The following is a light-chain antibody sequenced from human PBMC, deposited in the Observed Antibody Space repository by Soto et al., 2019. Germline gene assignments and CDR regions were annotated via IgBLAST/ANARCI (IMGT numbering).Light chain of an antibody. V-gene: IGKV3-20*01. Sequence: EIVLTQSPGTLSLSPGARATLSCSASQSVSSSYLAWYQQKPGQAPRLLIYGASSRATGIPDRFSGSGSGTDFTLTISRPEPEDFAVYYCQQYGSSPRVTFGPGTKVDIK. CDR3: QQYGSSPRVT. CDR2: GAS. J-gene: IGKJ3*01. CDR1: QSVSSSY.